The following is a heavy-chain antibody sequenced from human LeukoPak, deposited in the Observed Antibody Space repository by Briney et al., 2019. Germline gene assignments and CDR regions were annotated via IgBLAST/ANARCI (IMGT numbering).Heavy chain of an antibody. D-gene: IGHD3-16*02. V-gene: IGHV3-7*01. CDR2: INPDGSES. CDR1: EFEPTYFW. J-gene: IGHJ6*04. Sequence: GGSLRLSCVALEFEPTYFWMTWVRRAPGKGQEWVANINPDGSESFYMDSVRGRFTISRDNAKKSLYLQMNSLRAEDTAVYYCATFVGTVSGSYTVPGGLLVWGKGTTVSVSS. CDR3: ATFVGTVSGSYTVPGGLLV.